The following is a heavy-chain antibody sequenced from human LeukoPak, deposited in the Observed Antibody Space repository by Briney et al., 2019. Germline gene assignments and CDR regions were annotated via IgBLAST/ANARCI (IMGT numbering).Heavy chain of an antibody. D-gene: IGHD3-10*01. Sequence: PSETLSLTCTVSGGSISSYYWSWIRQPPGKGLEWIGYIYYSGSTNYNPSLKSRVTISVDTSKNQFSLKLSSVTAADTAVYYCARDYPPNGSFSGSYHLHYGMDVWGQGTTVTVSS. J-gene: IGHJ6*02. CDR2: IYYSGST. V-gene: IGHV4-59*12. CDR1: GGSISSYY. CDR3: ARDYPPNGSFSGSYHLHYGMDV.